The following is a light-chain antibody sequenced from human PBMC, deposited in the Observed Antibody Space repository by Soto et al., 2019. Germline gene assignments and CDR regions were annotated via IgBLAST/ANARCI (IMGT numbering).Light chain of an antibody. V-gene: IGKV3-11*01. Sequence: EIVLTQSPAPLSLSPGERATLSCRASQRVSIYLAGYQQKPCQAPRLLIYDASNRATGIPARFSGSGSGTDFTLTISSLEPEDFAVYYCQQYNNWPRTFGQGTKV. CDR1: QRVSIY. CDR3: QQYNNWPRT. CDR2: DAS. J-gene: IGKJ1*01.